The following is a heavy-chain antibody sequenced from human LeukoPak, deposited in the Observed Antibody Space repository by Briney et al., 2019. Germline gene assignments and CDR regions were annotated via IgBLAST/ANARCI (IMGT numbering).Heavy chain of an antibody. V-gene: IGHV5-51*01. CDR3: ASHQTNSGYDNFDY. CDR1: GYSFTSYW. J-gene: IGHJ4*02. Sequence: PGESLNISWKGSGYSFTSYWIGWVRQMPGKGLEWMGIIYPGDSDTRYSPSFQSQVTISADKSISTAYLQWSSLKASDTAMYYCASHQTNSGYDNFDYWGQGALVTVSS. D-gene: IGHD5-12*01. CDR2: IYPGDSDT.